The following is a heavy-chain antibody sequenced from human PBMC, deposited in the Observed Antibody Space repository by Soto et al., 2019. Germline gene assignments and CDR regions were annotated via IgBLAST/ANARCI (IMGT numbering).Heavy chain of an antibody. J-gene: IGHJ4*02. CDR3: AREGNAVGATRPRGFDY. Sequence: PSETLSLTCTVSGGSISSGGYYWSWIRQHPGKGLEWIGYIYYSGSTYYNPSLKSRVTISVDTSKNQFSLKLSSVTAADTAVYYCAREGNAVGATRPRGFDYWGQGTLVTVSS. CDR1: GGSISSGGYY. V-gene: IGHV4-31*03. CDR2: IYYSGST. D-gene: IGHD1-26*01.